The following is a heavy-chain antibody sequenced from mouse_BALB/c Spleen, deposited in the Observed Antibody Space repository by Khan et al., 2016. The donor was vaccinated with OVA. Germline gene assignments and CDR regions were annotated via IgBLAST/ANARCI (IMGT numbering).Heavy chain of an antibody. D-gene: IGHD1-1*01. J-gene: IGHJ1*01. CDR1: GFTFSSYA. Sequence: EVQLQESGGGLVKPGGSLKLSCAASGFTFSSYAMSWVRQTPEKRLEWVASISSGGSTYYPDSVKGRFTISRDNARNILYLQMSSLRSEDTDMYYCARDYYCGKGYFDVWGAGTTVTVSS. V-gene: IGHV5-6-5*01. CDR3: ARDYYCGKGYFDV. CDR2: ISSGGST.